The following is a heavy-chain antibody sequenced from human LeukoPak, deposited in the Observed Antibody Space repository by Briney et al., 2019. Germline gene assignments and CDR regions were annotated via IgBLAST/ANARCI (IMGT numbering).Heavy chain of an antibody. CDR1: GFTVSSNY. D-gene: IGHD3-10*01. Sequence: GSLRLSCAASGFTVSSNYMSWVRQAPGKGLEWVSTISGSGDNTYYADSVKGRFTISRDNSKNTLYLQMNSLRAEDTAVYYCARVTYGSGTYGAFDYWGQGTLVTVSS. J-gene: IGHJ4*02. V-gene: IGHV3-23*01. CDR2: ISGSGDNT. CDR3: ARVTYGSGTYGAFDY.